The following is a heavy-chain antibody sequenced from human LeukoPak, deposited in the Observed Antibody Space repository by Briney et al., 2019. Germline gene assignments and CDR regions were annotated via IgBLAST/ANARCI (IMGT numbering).Heavy chain of an antibody. CDR1: GGSISSYY. CDR3: ARNKPDYYYYGMDV. Sequence: SETLSLTCTVSGGSISSYYWSWIRQPPGKGLEWIGYIYYSGSTNYNPSLKSRVTISVDTSKNQFSLKLSSVTAVDTAVYYCARNKPDYYYYGMDVWGQGTTVTVSS. J-gene: IGHJ6*02. V-gene: IGHV4-59*01. CDR2: IYYSGST.